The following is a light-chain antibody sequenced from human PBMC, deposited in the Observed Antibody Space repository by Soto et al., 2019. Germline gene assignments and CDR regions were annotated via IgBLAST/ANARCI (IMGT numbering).Light chain of an antibody. J-gene: IGKJ5*01. CDR1: QDISND. Sequence: DIQMTQSPSSLSASVGDRVTITCRASQDISNDLAWYKQNPGKVPKILIYAASTLQSGVPSRFSGSGSGTDFPPTIISLEPEDVSTYYRQKDTSVPITFGQGTRVEIK. CDR3: QKDTSVPIT. CDR2: AAS. V-gene: IGKV1-27*01.